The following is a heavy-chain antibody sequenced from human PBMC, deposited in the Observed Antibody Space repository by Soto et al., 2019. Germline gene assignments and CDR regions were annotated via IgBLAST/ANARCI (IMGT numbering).Heavy chain of an antibody. CDR2: IIPILGIA. Sequence: SVKVSCKASGGTFSSYTISWVRQAPGQGLEWMGRIIPILGIANYAQKFQGRVTITADKSTSTAYMELSSLRSEDTAMYYCARDRPTYYDILTGLDGLDIWGQGTMVTVSS. CDR1: GGTFSSYT. CDR3: ARDRPTYYDILTGLDGLDI. D-gene: IGHD3-9*01. J-gene: IGHJ3*02. V-gene: IGHV1-69*04.